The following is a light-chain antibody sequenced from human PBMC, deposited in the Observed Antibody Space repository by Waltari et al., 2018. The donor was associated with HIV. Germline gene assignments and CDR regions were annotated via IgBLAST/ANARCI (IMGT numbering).Light chain of an antibody. CDR3: CSYGGSSNWL. CDR2: AGI. J-gene: IGLJ2*01. CDR1: RSAIGTYNL. V-gene: IGLV2-23*01. Sequence: QSALTQPASVSGSPGQSITNSCTSTRSAIGTYNLFPRYQQHPGKAPKLIIYAGIKRPSGVSNRISGSKSANTASLTISGLQAEDEADYYCCSYGGSSNWLFGGGTKLTVL.